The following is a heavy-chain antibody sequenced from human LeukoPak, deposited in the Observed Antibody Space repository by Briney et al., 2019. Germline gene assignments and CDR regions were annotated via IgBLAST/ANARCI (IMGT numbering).Heavy chain of an antibody. CDR3: ATLRPRQQLVVDH. Sequence: PGGSLRLSCAASGFTFSSYEMNWARQAPGKGLEWVSYISSSGSTKYYADSVKGRFTISRDNALNSLYLQMSSLRAEDTAVYYCATLRPRQQLVVDHWGQGTLVTVSS. J-gene: IGHJ4*02. CDR2: ISSSGSTK. CDR1: GFTFSSYE. V-gene: IGHV3-48*03. D-gene: IGHD6-13*01.